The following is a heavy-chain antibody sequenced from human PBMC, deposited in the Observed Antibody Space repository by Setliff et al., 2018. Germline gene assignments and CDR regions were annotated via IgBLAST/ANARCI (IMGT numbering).Heavy chain of an antibody. CDR2: IYHSGST. J-gene: IGHJ3*02. Sequence: SETLSLTCAVSGYSISSGYYWGWIRQPPGKGLEWIGSIYHSGSTYYNPSLKSRVTISVDTSKNQFSLKLSSVTAADTAVYYCARKGISALSGAFDMWGQGTMVTVSS. V-gene: IGHV4-38-2*01. CDR1: GYSISSGYY. CDR3: ARKGISALSGAFDM. D-gene: IGHD1-26*01.